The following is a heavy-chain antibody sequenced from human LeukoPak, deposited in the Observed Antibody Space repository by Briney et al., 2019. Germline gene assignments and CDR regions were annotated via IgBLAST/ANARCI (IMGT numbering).Heavy chain of an antibody. V-gene: IGHV1-18*03. CDR3: ARDAKFRSSSSCRY. J-gene: IGHJ4*02. D-gene: IGHD6-13*01. Sequence: ASVKLSCKAAVYTFTSYGISWMRRAPGQGLEWMGWISGYNGNTNYAQKHQGRVTMTTDTSTSTVYMELRSLRTDDMAVHYCARDAKFRSSSSCRYWVQGTLVTVSS. CDR2: ISGYNGNT. CDR1: VYTFTSYG.